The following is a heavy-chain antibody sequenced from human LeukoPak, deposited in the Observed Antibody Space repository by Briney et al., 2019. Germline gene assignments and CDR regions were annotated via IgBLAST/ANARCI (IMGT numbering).Heavy chain of an antibody. CDR3: SGYFDSHYYYYYMDV. J-gene: IGHJ6*03. V-gene: IGHV3-49*04. Sequence: GGSLRLSCTASGFTFGDYAMSWVRQAPGKGLEWVGFIRSKAYGGTTEYAASVKGRFTISRDDSKSIAYLQMNSLKTEDTAVYYCSGYFDSHYYYYYMDVWGKGTTVTISS. CDR1: GFTFGDYA. D-gene: IGHD3-9*01. CDR2: IRSKAYGGTT.